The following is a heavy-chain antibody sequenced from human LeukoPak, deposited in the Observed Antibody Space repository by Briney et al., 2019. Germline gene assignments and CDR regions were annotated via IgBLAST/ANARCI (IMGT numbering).Heavy chain of an antibody. D-gene: IGHD3-22*01. V-gene: IGHV3-7*01. CDR3: ARAGTYYYDSSGYYDRLYYFDY. Sequence: PGGSLRLSCAASGFTFSSYWMSWVRQAPGKGLEWVANIKQDGNEKYYVDSVKGRFTISRDNAKNSLYLQMNSLRAEDTAVYYCARAGTYYYDSSGYYDRLYYFDYWGQGTLVTVSS. J-gene: IGHJ4*02. CDR2: IKQDGNEK. CDR1: GFTFSSYW.